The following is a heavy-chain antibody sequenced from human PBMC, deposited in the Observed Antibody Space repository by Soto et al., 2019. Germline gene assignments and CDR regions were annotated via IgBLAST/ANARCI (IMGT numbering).Heavy chain of an antibody. CDR2: ISWDGGST. CDR1: GFTFDDYT. Sequence: GGSLRLSCAASGFTFDDYTMHWVRQAPGKGLEWVSLISWDGGSTYYADSVKGRFTISRDNSKNSLYLQMNSLRTEDTALYDCAKGGAAYNWFDPWGKGTLVTVSS. D-gene: IGHD2-15*01. V-gene: IGHV3-43*01. CDR3: AKGGAAYNWFDP. J-gene: IGHJ5*02.